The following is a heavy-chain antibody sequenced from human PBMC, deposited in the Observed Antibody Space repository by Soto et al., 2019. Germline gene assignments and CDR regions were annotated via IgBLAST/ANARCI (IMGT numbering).Heavy chain of an antibody. CDR1: GFTFNSYG. CDR2: IAYDSTKT. D-gene: IGHD2-15*01. J-gene: IGHJ6*02. V-gene: IGHV3-30*03. CDR3: ARTRRAWSDFHCYSFDV. Sequence: ESGGGVVQPGRSLRLSCAASGFTFNSYGMHWVRQGPGNGLEWVAFIAYDSTKTYCADSVKGRFTISRDNSNSALYVQMNSLTGEDTAVYYCARTRRAWSDFHCYSFDVWGQGTTVTVSS.